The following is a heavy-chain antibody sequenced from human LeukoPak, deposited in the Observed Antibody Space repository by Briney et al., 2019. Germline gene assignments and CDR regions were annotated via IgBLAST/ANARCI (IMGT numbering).Heavy chain of an antibody. CDR3: ARDGSKSRYYDSSGYPDY. CDR1: GFTFSDYY. J-gene: IGHJ4*02. Sequence: GGSLRLSCAASGFTFSDYYMSWIRQAPGKGLEWVSYISSSGSTIYYADSVKGRFTISRDNAKNSLYLQMNSLRAEDTAVYYCARDGSKSRYYDSSGYPDYWGQGTLVTVSS. V-gene: IGHV3-11*04. CDR2: ISSSGSTI. D-gene: IGHD3-22*01.